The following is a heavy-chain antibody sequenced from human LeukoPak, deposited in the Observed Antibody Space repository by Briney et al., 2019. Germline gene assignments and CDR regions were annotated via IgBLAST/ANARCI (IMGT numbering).Heavy chain of an antibody. V-gene: IGHV4-61*01. J-gene: IGHJ4*02. CDR1: GGSVSSGSYY. Sequence: KSSETLSLTCTVSGGSVSSGSYYWSWIRQPPGKGLEWIGYIYYSGSTNYDPSLKSRVTISVDTSKNQFSLKLSPVTAADTAVYYCARNDYYDSSNRGGWGQGTLVTVSS. CDR2: IYYSGST. D-gene: IGHD3-22*01. CDR3: ARNDYYDSSNRGG.